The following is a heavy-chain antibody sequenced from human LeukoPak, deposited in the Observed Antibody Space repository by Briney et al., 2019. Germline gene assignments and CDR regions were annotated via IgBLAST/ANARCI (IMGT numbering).Heavy chain of an antibody. Sequence: GGSLRLSCAASGFTFDDYAMHWVRQAPGKGLEWVSGISWNSGSIGYADSVKGRFTISRDNAKNSLYLQMNSLRAEDTAFYYCAKVQSIAVPGNVDYWGQGTLVTVSS. J-gene: IGHJ4*02. CDR3: AKVQSIAVPGNVDY. V-gene: IGHV3-9*01. D-gene: IGHD6-19*01. CDR1: GFTFDDYA. CDR2: ISWNSGSI.